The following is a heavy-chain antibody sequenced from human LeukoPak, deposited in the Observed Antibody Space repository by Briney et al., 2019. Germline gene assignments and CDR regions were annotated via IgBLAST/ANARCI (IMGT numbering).Heavy chain of an antibody. CDR2: IIPIFGTA. D-gene: IGHD2-2*01. CDR1: GGTFSSYA. Sequence: ASVKVSGKASGGTFSSYAISWVRQAPGQGLEWMGGIIPIFGTANYAQKFQGRVTITTDESTSTAYTELSSLRSEDTAVYYCARGIVVVPAADSYSYMAVWGKGTTVTVSS. V-gene: IGHV1-69*05. J-gene: IGHJ6*03. CDR3: ARGIVVVPAADSYSYMAV.